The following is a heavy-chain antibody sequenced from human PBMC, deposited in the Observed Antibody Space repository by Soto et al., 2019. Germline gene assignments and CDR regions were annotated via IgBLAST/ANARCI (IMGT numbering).Heavy chain of an antibody. CDR1: GFTFSSYS. CDR3: ARDPPDTAYGMDV. V-gene: IGHV3-21*01. J-gene: IGHJ6*02. Sequence: GGSLRLSCAASGFTFSSYSMNWVRQAPGKGLEWVSSISSSSSYIYYADSVKGRFTISRDNAKNSLYLQMNSLRAEDTAVYYCARDPPDTAYGMDVWGQGTLVTVSS. D-gene: IGHD5-18*01. CDR2: ISSSSSYI.